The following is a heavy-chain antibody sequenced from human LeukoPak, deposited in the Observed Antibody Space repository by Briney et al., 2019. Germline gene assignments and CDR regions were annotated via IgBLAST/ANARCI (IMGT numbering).Heavy chain of an antibody. CDR3: ARAYSSSWYWNWFDP. V-gene: IGHV4-38-2*02. CDR2: IYPTGST. Sequence: SETLSLTCTVSGYSISSGYYWGWIRQPPGKGLEWIGNIYPTGSTYYNPSLKSRVTISVDASKNQFSLKVSSVSAADTAVYYCARAYSSSWYWNWFDPWGQGTLVTVSS. CDR1: GYSISSGYY. J-gene: IGHJ5*02. D-gene: IGHD6-13*01.